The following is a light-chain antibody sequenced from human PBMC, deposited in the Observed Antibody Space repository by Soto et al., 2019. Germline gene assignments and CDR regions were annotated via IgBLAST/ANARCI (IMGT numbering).Light chain of an antibody. J-gene: IGKJ2*01. CDR1: QDIRHA. CDR2: SAY. Sequence: DIQMTQSPSSLSASVGDRVTITCRASQDIRHALGWYQQKPGKVPKRLIYSAYSLQNGVPSRFSGSGSETVFTLTISSLQPYDFATYFCLQHADYPFTFGQGTRLEI. CDR3: LQHADYPFT. V-gene: IGKV1-17*01.